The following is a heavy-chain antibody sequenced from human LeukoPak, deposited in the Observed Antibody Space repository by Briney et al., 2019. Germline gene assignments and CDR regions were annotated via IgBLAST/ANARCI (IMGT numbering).Heavy chain of an antibody. CDR3: YYSSSWYHYFDY. D-gene: IGHD6-13*01. CDR1: GFTFSSYN. V-gene: IGHV3-21*01. CDR2: ISSSGNYI. Sequence: PGGSLRLSCAASGFTFSSYNMNWVRQAPGKGLEWVSSISSSGNYIYYADSVKGRFTISRDSAKKSLDLQMNSLRAEDTAVYYCYYSSSWYHYFDYWGQGTLVTVSS. J-gene: IGHJ4*02.